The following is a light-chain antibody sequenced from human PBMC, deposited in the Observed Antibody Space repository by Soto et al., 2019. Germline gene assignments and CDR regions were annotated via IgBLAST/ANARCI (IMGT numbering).Light chain of an antibody. J-gene: IGLJ3*02. CDR2: LNSDGSH. CDR1: SGHSNYA. V-gene: IGLV4-69*01. CDR3: QTWGTGIHGV. Sequence: QPVLTQSPSASASLGASVKLTCTLSSGHSNYAVAWHQQQPQKGPRYLMKLNSDGSHSKGDGIPGRFSGSSSGAERYLTISSLQSEDEADYYCQTWGTGIHGVFGGGTKFTVL.